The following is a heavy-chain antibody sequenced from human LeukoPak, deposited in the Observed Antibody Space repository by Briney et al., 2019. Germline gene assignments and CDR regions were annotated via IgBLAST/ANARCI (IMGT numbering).Heavy chain of an antibody. CDR1: GGSISSYY. CDR3: ARAVDSSSWSPVGY. CDR2: IYYSGST. J-gene: IGHJ4*02. Sequence: SETLSLTCTVSGGSISSYYWSWIRQPPGKGLEWIGYIYYSGSTNYNPSLESRVTISVDTSKNRFSLKLSSVTAADTAVYYCARAVDSSSWSPVGYWGQGTLVTVSS. D-gene: IGHD6-13*01. V-gene: IGHV4-59*01.